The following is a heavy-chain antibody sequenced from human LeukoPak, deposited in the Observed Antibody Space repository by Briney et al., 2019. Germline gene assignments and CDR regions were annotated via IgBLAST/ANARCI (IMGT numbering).Heavy chain of an antibody. CDR2: ISASGGST. J-gene: IGHJ3*02. CDR3: AKELPYCGGDCYSGPHDNLDI. D-gene: IGHD2-21*02. Sequence: RGSLRLSCAASGFTFSNYAMSWVRQAPGKGLEWVSRISASGGSTYYADSVKGRFTISRDNSKNTLYLQMNSLRAEDTALFYCAKELPYCGGDCYSGPHDNLDIWGQGTMVTVSS. CDR1: GFTFSNYA. V-gene: IGHV3-23*01.